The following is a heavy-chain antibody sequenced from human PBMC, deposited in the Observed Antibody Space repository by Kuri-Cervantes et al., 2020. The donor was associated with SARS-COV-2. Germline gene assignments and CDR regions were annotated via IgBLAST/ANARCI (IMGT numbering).Heavy chain of an antibody. CDR3: ARSGGDYNVFDY. J-gene: IGHJ4*02. CDR1: GYTFTGYY. V-gene: IGHV1-2*04. CDR2: INPNSGGT. Sequence: SVQVTCKASGYTFTGYYMHWVRQAPGQGLEWMGWINPNSGGTNYAQKFQGWVTMTMDTSISTVYMELSRLGSDDTAVYYCARSGGDYNVFDYWGQGTMVTVSS. D-gene: IGHD2-21*01.